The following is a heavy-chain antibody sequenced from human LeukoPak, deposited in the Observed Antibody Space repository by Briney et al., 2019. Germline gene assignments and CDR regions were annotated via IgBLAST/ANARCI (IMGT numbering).Heavy chain of an antibody. V-gene: IGHV3-23*01. CDR1: GFTFNNYW. D-gene: IGHD2-15*01. J-gene: IGHJ4*02. CDR3: AKMAGDIVVVVATSFDY. Sequence: GGSLRLSCAASGFTFNNYWIHWVRQAPGKGLEWVSSISGSGGNTYYADSVKGRFTISRDNSKNTLYLQMNSLRAEDTAVYYCAKMAGDIVVVVATSFDYWGQGTLVTVSS. CDR2: ISGSGGNT.